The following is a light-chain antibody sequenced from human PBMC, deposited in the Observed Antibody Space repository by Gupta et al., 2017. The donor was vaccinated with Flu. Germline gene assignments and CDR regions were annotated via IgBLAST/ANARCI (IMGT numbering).Light chain of an antibody. Sequence: EIVLTQSAGTMSLSPGERATLSCRASQSVRSSYLAWYQQKPGQAPRLLIYGASSRATGIPDRFSGSGSGTEFTLTISRLAPEDFAVYYCQQYGSSPPTFGQGTKVEIK. V-gene: IGKV3-20*01. CDR1: QSVRSSY. CDR3: QQYGSSPPT. J-gene: IGKJ1*01. CDR2: GAS.